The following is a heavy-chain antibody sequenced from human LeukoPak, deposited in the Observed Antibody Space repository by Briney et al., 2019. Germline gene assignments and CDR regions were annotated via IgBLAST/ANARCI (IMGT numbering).Heavy chain of an antibody. J-gene: IGHJ4*02. CDR2: IKHDGSEK. Sequence: PGGSLRLSCTASGFTFNSYSMTWVRQAPGMGLEWVANIKHDGSEKYYVDSVRGRFTISRDNAKNSLHLQMNTLRAEDTAVYFCARHNYYQFDCWGQGTLVTASS. D-gene: IGHD1-1*01. CDR1: GFTFNSYS. V-gene: IGHV3-7*01. CDR3: ARHNYYQFDC.